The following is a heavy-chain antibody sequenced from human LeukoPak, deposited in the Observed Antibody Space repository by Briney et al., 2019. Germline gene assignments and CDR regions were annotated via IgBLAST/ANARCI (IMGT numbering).Heavy chain of an antibody. V-gene: IGHV3-23*01. D-gene: IGHD2-2*01. Sequence: GGSLRLSCAASGFTFSSYAMSWVRQAPGKGLEWVSAIDTSGGHTYYADSVKGRFTISRDNSENTLYLQMNSLRAEDTAVYYCAKESCSSRCNFDYWGQGTQVTVSS. CDR2: IDTSGGHT. CDR1: GFTFSSYA. J-gene: IGHJ4*02. CDR3: AKESCSSRCNFDY.